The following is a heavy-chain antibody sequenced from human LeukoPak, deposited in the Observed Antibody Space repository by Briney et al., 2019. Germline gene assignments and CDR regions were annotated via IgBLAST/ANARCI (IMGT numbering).Heavy chain of an antibody. D-gene: IGHD6-13*01. J-gene: IGHJ5*02. CDR3: AREIAAGLPDENYFDR. Sequence: SETLSLTCTVSGGSISSYYWSWIRQPAGKGLEWIGRIYNSGSTNYNPSRKSRVTMSVDTSKNQFSLKLSSVTAADTAVYYSAREIAAGLPDENYFDRWGQGALVTV. CDR2: IYNSGST. V-gene: IGHV4-4*07. CDR1: GGSISSYY.